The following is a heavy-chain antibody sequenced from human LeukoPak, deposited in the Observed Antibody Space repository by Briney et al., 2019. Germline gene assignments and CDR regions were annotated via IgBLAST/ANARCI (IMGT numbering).Heavy chain of an antibody. Sequence: GGSLRLSCAASGFTFSDYYMSWIRQAPGKGLEWVSYISSSGSTIYYADSVKGRFTISRDNAKNSLYLQMNSLRAEDTAVYYCARAGGYSSGWYNAPPYYMDVWGKGTTVTISS. D-gene: IGHD6-19*01. V-gene: IGHV3-11*04. CDR2: ISSSGSTI. CDR1: GFTFSDYY. J-gene: IGHJ6*03. CDR3: ARAGGYSSGWYNAPPYYMDV.